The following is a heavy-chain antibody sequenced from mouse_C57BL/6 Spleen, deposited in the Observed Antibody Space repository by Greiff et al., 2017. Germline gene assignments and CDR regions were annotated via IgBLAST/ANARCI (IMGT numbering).Heavy chain of an antibody. CDR3: ARWGLTGTAVDY. Sequence: EVQLQQSGPELVKPGASVKISCKASGYTFTDYYMTWVKQSHGKSLEWIGDINPNNGGTSYNQKFKGKATLTVDKSSSTAYMELRSLTSEDSAVYYCARWGLTGTAVDYWGQGTTLTVSS. CDR1: GYTFTDYY. D-gene: IGHD4-1*01. V-gene: IGHV1-26*01. CDR2: INPNNGGT. J-gene: IGHJ2*01.